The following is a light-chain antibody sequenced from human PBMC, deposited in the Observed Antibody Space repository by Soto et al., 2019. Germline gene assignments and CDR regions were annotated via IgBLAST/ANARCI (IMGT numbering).Light chain of an antibody. V-gene: IGKV3-15*01. Sequence: EFVLTQSPGTLSLSPGERATLSCRSSQSVSSNLAWYQQRPGQAPRLLIYGASTRATGIPARFSGSASGTEFTLTISSLQSEDFTVYYCQQYNKWPLTFGQGTKVDIK. CDR3: QQYNKWPLT. J-gene: IGKJ1*01. CDR2: GAS. CDR1: QSVSSN.